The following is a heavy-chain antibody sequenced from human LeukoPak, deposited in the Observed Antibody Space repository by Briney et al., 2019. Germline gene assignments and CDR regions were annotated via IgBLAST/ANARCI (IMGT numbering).Heavy chain of an antibody. CDR2: ISAYNGDT. CDR3: ARGVVGATQSGNFDY. D-gene: IGHD1-26*01. Sequence: ASVKVSCKASGYTFTSYGISWVLQAPGHGLEWMGWISAYNGDTNYAQKFQGRVTMTTDTSTSTAYMELRSLRSDDTAVYYCARGVVGATQSGNFDYWGQGTLVTVSS. V-gene: IGHV1-18*01. CDR1: GYTFTSYG. J-gene: IGHJ4*02.